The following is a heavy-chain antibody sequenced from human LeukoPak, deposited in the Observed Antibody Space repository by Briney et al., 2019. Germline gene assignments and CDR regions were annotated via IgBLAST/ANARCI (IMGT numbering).Heavy chain of an antibody. V-gene: IGHV3-7*01. D-gene: IGHD1-26*01. CDR1: GFTFSSYW. CDR2: IKQDGSEK. CDR3: ARDPESGSYYGY. Sequence: GXSLRLSCAASGFTFSSYWMSWVRQAPGKGLEWVASIKQDGSEKYYVDSVKGRFTISRDNAKNSVYLQMNSLRAEDTAVYYCARDPESGSYYGYWGQGTLVTVSS. J-gene: IGHJ4*02.